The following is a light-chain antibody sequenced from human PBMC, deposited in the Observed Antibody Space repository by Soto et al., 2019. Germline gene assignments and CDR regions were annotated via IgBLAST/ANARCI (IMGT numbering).Light chain of an antibody. CDR2: AAS. CDR1: QSINSY. J-gene: IGKJ1*01. V-gene: IGKV1-39*01. Sequence: DIQMTQSPSSLSASVGDRVTITCRASQSINSYLNWYQQKPGKAPKLLIYAASSLQSGVPSRFSGSGSGTDFTLTISSLQPEDFATYYCQQCLTTPRTFGQGTRVEI. CDR3: QQCLTTPRT.